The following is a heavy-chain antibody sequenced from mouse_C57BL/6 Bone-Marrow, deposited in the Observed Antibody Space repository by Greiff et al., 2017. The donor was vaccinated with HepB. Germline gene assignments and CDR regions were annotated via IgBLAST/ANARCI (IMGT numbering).Heavy chain of an antibody. D-gene: IGHD2-14*01. J-gene: IGHJ3*01. V-gene: IGHV5-6*01. CDR2: ISSGGSYT. Sequence: EVKVVESGGDLVKPGGSLKLSCAASGFTFSSYGMSWVRQTPDKRLEWVATISSGGSYTYYPDSVKGRFTISRDNAKNTLYLQMSSLKSEDTAMYYCARGYAAWFAYWGQGTLVTVSA. CDR1: GFTFSSYG. CDR3: ARGYAAWFAY.